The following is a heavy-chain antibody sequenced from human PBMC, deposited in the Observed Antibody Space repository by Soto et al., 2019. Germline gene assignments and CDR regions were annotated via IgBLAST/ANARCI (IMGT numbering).Heavy chain of an antibody. V-gene: IGHV3-30*18. CDR3: AKVQSGGFLYYYYIDV. Sequence: GGSLRLSCAASGFTFSSFGMHWVRQAPGKGLEWVALTSFDGENKYYADSVKGRFTISIDNSENTPYLQMNSLRAEDTAVYYCAKVQSGGFLYYYYIDVWGKGTTVTVSS. D-gene: IGHD1-1*01. CDR2: TSFDGENK. CDR1: GFTFSSFG. J-gene: IGHJ6*03.